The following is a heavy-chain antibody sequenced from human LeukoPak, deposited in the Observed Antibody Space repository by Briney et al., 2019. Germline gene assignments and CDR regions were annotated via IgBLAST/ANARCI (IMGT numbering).Heavy chain of an antibody. CDR1: VYTFTHYY. J-gene: IGHJ6*03. CDR3: ARGDDYYYDYMDV. V-gene: IGHV1-2*02. Sequence: GASVTVSYTPSVYTFTHYYIHWVRQAPGQGLEWVGWINSICGGTNYAHKFQGRVTMTMDTSISTAYMELSMLRADDAAVYYCARGDDYYYDYMDVWGKGTMVTVSS. CDR2: INSICGGT.